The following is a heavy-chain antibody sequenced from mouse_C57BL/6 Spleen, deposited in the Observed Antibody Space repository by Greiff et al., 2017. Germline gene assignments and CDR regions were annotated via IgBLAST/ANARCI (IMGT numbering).Heavy chain of an antibody. J-gene: IGHJ2*01. D-gene: IGHD4-1*01. V-gene: IGHV1-74*01. CDR3: AREDWTGFFDY. CDR1: GYTFTSYW. Sequence: QVQLKQPGAELVKPGASVKVSCKASGYTFTSYWMHWVKQRPGQGLEWIGRIHPSDSDTNYNQKFKGKATLTVDNSSSTAYMQLSSLTSEDSAVYYCAREDWTGFFDYWGQGTTLTVSS. CDR2: IHPSDSDT.